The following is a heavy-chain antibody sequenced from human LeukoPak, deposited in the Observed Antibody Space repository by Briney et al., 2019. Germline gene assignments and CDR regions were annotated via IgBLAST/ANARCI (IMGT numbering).Heavy chain of an antibody. CDR2: ISGSGGST. CDR1: GFTFSSYA. J-gene: IGHJ4*02. V-gene: IGHV3-23*01. CDR3: AKDGTWIQLCFDY. Sequence: GGSLRLSCAASGFTFSSYAMSWVRQAPGKGLEWVSAISGSGGSTYYADSVKGRFTISRDNSKNTLYLQINSLRAEDTAVYYCAKDGTWIQLCFDYWGQGTLVTVSS. D-gene: IGHD5-18*01.